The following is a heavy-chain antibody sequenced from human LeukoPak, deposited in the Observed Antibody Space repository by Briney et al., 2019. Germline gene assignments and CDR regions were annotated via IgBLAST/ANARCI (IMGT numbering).Heavy chain of an antibody. CDR2: IYPGDSET. J-gene: IGHJ4*02. CDR1: GYRFSYYR. D-gene: IGHD3-22*01. Sequence: GESLKISCKGSGYRFSYYRLAWVRQMPGKGLEWMGIIYPGDSETTYSPSFQGHVTISADKSVTTAYLQWSSLKPSDTAIYYCARLDEGFYYDGYGYNFWGQGTLDTVSS. CDR3: ARLDEGFYYDGYGYNF. V-gene: IGHV5-51*01.